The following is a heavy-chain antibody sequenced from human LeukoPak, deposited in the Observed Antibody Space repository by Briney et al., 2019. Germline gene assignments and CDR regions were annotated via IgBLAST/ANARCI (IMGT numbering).Heavy chain of an antibody. V-gene: IGHV4-59*01. CDR1: GVSISSYY. J-gene: IGHJ3*02. Sequence: SETLSLTCTVSGVSISSYYWSWIRQPPGKGLEWIGYIYYSGSTNYNPSLKSRVTISVDTSKNQFSLKLSSVTAADTAVYYCARETRTGTESDASDIWGQGTMVTVSS. CDR2: IYYSGST. D-gene: IGHD1/OR15-1a*01. CDR3: ARETRTGTESDASDI.